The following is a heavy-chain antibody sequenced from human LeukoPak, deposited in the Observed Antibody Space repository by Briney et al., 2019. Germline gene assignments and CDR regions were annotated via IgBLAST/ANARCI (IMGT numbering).Heavy chain of an antibody. J-gene: IGHJ6*02. Sequence: GGSLRLSCAASGFTVSSNYMSWVRQAPGKGLEWVSVIYSGGTTYYADSVKGRFTISRDNSKNTLHLQMSGLRAEDTAAYYCARNSFRVNTHYFYGMDGWGQGTTVTVSS. V-gene: IGHV3-53*01. CDR3: ARNSFRVNTHYFYGMDG. D-gene: IGHD3-10*01. CDR1: GFTVSSNY. CDR2: IYSGGTT.